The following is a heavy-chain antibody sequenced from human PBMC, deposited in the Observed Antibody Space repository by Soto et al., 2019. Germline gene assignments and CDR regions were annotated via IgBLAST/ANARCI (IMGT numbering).Heavy chain of an antibody. CDR1: EFIFSNYA. Sequence: PGGSLRLSCAASEFIFSNYAMTWVRQAPGRGLEWVSAISSSGGSTYYADSVKGRFTISRDNSKNTLSLQMNSLRAEDTAVYYCASVHCSSSWSHYCYGMDFWGQGTTVTVSS. D-gene: IGHD6-13*01. J-gene: IGHJ6*02. CDR3: ASVHCSSSWSHYCYGMDF. CDR2: ISSSGGST. V-gene: IGHV3-23*01.